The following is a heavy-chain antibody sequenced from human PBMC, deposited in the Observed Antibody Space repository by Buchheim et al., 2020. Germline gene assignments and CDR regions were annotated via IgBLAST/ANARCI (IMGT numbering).Heavy chain of an antibody. J-gene: IGHJ6*02. Sequence: QVQLLQCGAEVKKPGASVKVSCKASGYTFTSYGISWLRQAPGQVLEWMGCISAYNGNTNYAQKIQGRVTMTTDTSTSTAYLEMMSLRSAATDVYYCERHHTPVVTPYYYYGMDVWGQGTT. CDR2: ISAYNGNT. CDR3: ERHHTPVVTPYYYYGMDV. D-gene: IGHD4-23*01. V-gene: IGHV1-18*01. CDR1: GYTFTSYG.